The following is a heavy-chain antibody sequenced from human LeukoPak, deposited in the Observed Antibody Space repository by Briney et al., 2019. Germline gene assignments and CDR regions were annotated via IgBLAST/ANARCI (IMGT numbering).Heavy chain of an antibody. Sequence: PSQTLSLTCTVSGGSVRRGNYYWTWIRQPAGSGLEWIGRIYTSVTIDYNPSLRTRVTISVDASRNQFSLNLSSVTAADTAVYYCARWSGSVTARNYYYYMDVWGEGTTVTVSS. V-gene: IGHV4-61*02. J-gene: IGHJ6*03. D-gene: IGHD6-6*01. CDR2: IYTSVTI. CDR3: ARWSGSVTARNYYYYMDV. CDR1: GGSVRRGNYY.